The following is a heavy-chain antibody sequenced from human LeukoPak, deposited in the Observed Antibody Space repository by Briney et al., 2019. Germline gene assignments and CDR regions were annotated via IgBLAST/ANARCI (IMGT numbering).Heavy chain of an antibody. V-gene: IGHV3-74*01. CDR3: ARVPIDFWSGYYDY. CDR2: INSDGSST. J-gene: IGHJ4*02. Sequence: PGGSLRLSCAASGFTFSSYAMHWVRQAPGKGLVWVSRINSDGSSTSYADSVKGRFTISRDNAKNTLYLQMNSLRAEDTAVYYCARVPIDFWSGYYDYWGQGTLVTVSS. D-gene: IGHD3-3*01. CDR1: GFTFSSYA.